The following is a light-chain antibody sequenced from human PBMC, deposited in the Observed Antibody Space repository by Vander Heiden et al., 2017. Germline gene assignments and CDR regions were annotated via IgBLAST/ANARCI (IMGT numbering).Light chain of an antibody. CDR1: QSVGTY. V-gene: IGKV3-11*01. J-gene: IGKJ4*01. Sequence: EVVLTQSPLTLPLSPGERATLPCRASQSVGTYLAWYQQKPGQAPRLLIHDASDRASGIPPRFSGSGSGTDFTLTISSLEPEDFATYYCQQRSNWPRLSFGGGTKVEIK. CDR2: DAS. CDR3: QQRSNWPRLS.